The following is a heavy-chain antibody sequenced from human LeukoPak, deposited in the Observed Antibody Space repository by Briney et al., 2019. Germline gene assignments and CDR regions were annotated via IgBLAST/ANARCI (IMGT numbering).Heavy chain of an antibody. J-gene: IGHJ6*03. V-gene: IGHV4-59*01. CDR3: ARAFGSSGYYFYYYYMDV. CDR2: IYYSGST. Sequence: PSETLSLTCTVSGGSISSYYWSWIRQPPGKGLEWIGYIYYSGSTNYNPSLTSRVTISVDTSKNQFSLKLSSVTAADTAVYYCARAFGSSGYYFYYYYMDVWGKGTTVTVSS. CDR1: GGSISSYY. D-gene: IGHD3-22*01.